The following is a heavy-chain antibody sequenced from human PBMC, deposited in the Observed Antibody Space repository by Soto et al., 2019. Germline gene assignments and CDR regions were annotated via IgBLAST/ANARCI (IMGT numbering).Heavy chain of an antibody. Sequence: GASVKVSCKTSGYTFTSYGISWVRQAPGQGLEWMGWISTYKGNTNYAQKFQGRVTMTTDTSTSTAYMELRSPRSDDTAVYYCARDPERITIFGVVTDFDYWGQGTLVTVSS. J-gene: IGHJ4*02. D-gene: IGHD3-3*01. CDR1: GYTFTSYG. V-gene: IGHV1-18*01. CDR2: ISTYKGNT. CDR3: ARDPERITIFGVVTDFDY.